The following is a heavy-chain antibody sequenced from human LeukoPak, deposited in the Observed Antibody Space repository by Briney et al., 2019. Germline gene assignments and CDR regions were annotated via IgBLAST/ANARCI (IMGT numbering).Heavy chain of an antibody. CDR3: AKGSSYYGSGSHFDY. D-gene: IGHD3-10*01. CDR2: ISGSGGIT. V-gene: IGHV3-23*01. Sequence: AGGSLRLSCAASGFTFSSYAMNRVRQAPGKGLEWVSAISGSGGITYYADSVKARFTISRDNSKNTLYLQMNSLRAEDTAVYYCAKGSSYYGSGSHFDYWGQGTLVTVSS. CDR1: GFTFSSYA. J-gene: IGHJ4*02.